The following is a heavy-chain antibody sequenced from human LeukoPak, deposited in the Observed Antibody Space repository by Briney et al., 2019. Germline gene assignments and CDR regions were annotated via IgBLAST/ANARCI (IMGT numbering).Heavy chain of an antibody. Sequence: PGGSLRLSCAASGFTFDAYAMHWVRQAPGKGLEWVSLISGDAGTTYYADSVKGRFTISRDNSRNSLYLQMSSLSTEDTASYYCAKVGSSSSWRLVWYFDLWGRGTLVTVSS. CDR3: AKVGSSSSWRLVWYFDL. CDR1: GFTFDAYA. V-gene: IGHV3-43*02. CDR2: ISGDAGTT. D-gene: IGHD6-13*01. J-gene: IGHJ2*01.